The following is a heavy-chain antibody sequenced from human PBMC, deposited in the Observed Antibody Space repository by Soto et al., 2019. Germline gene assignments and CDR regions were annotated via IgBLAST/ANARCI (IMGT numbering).Heavy chain of an antibody. J-gene: IGHJ5*02. Sequence: ASVKVSCKASGYTFTGYYMHWVRQAPGQGLEWMGWINPNSGGTNYAQKFQGWVTMTRDTSISTAYMELSSLRSEDTAVYYCARDNYYGSGSYYNENWFDPWGQGTLVTVSS. CDR2: INPNSGGT. D-gene: IGHD3-10*01. V-gene: IGHV1-2*04. CDR3: ARDNYYGSGSYYNENWFDP. CDR1: GYTFTGYY.